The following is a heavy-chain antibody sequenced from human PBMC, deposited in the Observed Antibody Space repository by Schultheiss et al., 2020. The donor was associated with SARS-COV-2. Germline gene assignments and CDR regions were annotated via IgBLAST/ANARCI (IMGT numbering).Heavy chain of an antibody. CDR2: IYSGGST. D-gene: IGHD6-19*01. J-gene: IGHJ4*02. Sequence: GGSLRLSCAASGFTFDDYAMHWVRQAPGKGLEWVSVIYSGGSTYYADSVKGRFTISRDNSKNTLYLQMNSLRAEDTAVYYCAKKSPVTRTVAGLDYWGQGTLVTVSS. CDR3: AKKSPVTRTVAGLDY. CDR1: GFTFDDYA. V-gene: IGHV3-23*03.